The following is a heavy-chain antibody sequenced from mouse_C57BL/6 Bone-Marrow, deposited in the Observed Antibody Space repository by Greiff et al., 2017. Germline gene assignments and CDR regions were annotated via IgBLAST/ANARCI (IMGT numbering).Heavy chain of an antibody. CDR2: INPYNGGT. J-gene: IGHJ2*01. V-gene: IGHV1-19*01. CDR1: GYTFTDYY. D-gene: IGHD1-1*01. CDR3: ARRYYYGSSGDY. Sequence: VQLQQSGPVLVKPGASVKMSCKASGYTFTDYYMNWVKQSHGKSLEWIGVINPYNGGTSYNQKFKGKATLTVAKSSSTAYMELNSLTSEDSAVYYYARRYYYGSSGDYWGQGTTLTVSS.